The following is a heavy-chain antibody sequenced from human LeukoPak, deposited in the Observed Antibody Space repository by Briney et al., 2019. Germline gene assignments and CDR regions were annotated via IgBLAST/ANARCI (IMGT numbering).Heavy chain of an antibody. Sequence: SVKVSCKASGGTFSSYAISWVRQAPGQGLEWMGRIIPIFGTANYAQKFQGRVTITTDESTSTAYMELSSLRSEDTAVYYCASTYDSSGYYFSFDYWGQGTLVTVSS. CDR1: GGTFSSYA. CDR3: ASTYDSSGYYFSFDY. J-gene: IGHJ4*02. CDR2: IIPIFGTA. D-gene: IGHD3-22*01. V-gene: IGHV1-69*05.